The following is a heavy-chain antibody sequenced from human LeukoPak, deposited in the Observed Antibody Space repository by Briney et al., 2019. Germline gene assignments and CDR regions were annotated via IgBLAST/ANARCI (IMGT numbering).Heavy chain of an antibody. V-gene: IGHV3-72*01. Sequence: WETLRLSCAASGFTFSDYYMDWIRQAPGKGLEWVGRIRDRATSYTSAYVASVRGRFTFSRDDSKNSVYLQMDSLKTEDTAVYYCARGARGGGVDVWGQGTTVTVSS. J-gene: IGHJ6*02. CDR2: IRDRATSYTS. CDR3: ARGARGGGVDV. CDR1: GFTFSDYY. D-gene: IGHD1-26*01.